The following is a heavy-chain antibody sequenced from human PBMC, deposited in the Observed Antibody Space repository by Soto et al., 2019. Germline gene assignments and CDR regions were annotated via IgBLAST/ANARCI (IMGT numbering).Heavy chain of an antibody. CDR3: ARRYGKNAFDI. D-gene: IGHD5-18*01. CDR1: GGSISSSNW. Sequence: SETLSLTCAVSGGSISSSNWWSWVRQPPGKGLEWIGYIYYSGSTNYNPSLKSRVTISVDTSKNQFSLKLSSVTAADTAVYYCARRYGKNAFDIWGQGTMVTVSS. J-gene: IGHJ3*02. V-gene: IGHV4-4*02. CDR2: IYYSGST.